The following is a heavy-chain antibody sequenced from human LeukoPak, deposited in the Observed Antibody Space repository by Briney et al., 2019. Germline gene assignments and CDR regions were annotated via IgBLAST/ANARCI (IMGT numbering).Heavy chain of an antibody. V-gene: IGHV3-21*01. D-gene: IGHD3-22*01. CDR2: ISSSSSYI. CDR1: GFTFRSYS. Sequence: GGSLRLSCAASGFTFRSYSMNWVRQAPGKGLEWVSSISSSSSYISYADSVKGRFTISRDNAKNSLYLQMNSLRAEDTAVYYCARGLITSRYWGQGTLVTVSS. J-gene: IGHJ4*02. CDR3: ARGLITSRY.